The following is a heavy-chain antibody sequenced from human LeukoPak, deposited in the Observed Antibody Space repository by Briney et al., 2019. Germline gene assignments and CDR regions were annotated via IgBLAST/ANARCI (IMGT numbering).Heavy chain of an antibody. Sequence: QSGGSLRLSCAASGFTFSSYGMHWVRQAPGKGLEWVAVISYDGSNKYYADSVQGRFTISRDNSKNTLYLQMNSLRAEDTAVYYCAKFFSSGWFLDAFHIWGQGTMVTVSS. J-gene: IGHJ3*02. CDR2: ISYDGSNK. V-gene: IGHV3-30*18. CDR3: AKFFSSGWFLDAFHI. D-gene: IGHD6-19*01. CDR1: GFTFSSYG.